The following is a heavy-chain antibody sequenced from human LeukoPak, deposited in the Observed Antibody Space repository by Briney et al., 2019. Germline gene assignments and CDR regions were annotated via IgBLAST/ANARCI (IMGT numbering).Heavy chain of an antibody. V-gene: IGHV6-1*01. CDR1: GDSVSSNSAA. J-gene: IGHJ6*02. Sequence: SQTLSLTCAISGDSVSSNSAAWNWIRQSPSRGLEGLGRTYYRSKWYNDYAVSVKSRITINPDTSKNQFSLQLNSVTPEDTAVYYCARGTWYYYGSGSYSYGMDVWGQGTTVTVSS. D-gene: IGHD3-10*01. CDR3: ARGTWYYYGSGSYSYGMDV. CDR2: TYYRSKWYN.